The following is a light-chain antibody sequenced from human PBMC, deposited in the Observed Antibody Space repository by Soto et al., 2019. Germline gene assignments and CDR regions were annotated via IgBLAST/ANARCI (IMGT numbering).Light chain of an antibody. CDR1: QSVSSSY. Sequence: EIVLTQSPATLSSFPGDRVTLSCRASQSVSSSYLAWYQQKPGQAPRLLIYGASSRATGIPDRFSGSGSGTDFTLTISRLEPEDFAVYYCQQYGSSPWTFGQGTKVGIK. V-gene: IGKV3-20*01. J-gene: IGKJ1*01. CDR2: GAS. CDR3: QQYGSSPWT.